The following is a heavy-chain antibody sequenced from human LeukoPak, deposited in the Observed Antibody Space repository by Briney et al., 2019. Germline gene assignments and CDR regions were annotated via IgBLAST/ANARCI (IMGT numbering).Heavy chain of an antibody. V-gene: IGHV4-59*01. CDR1: VGSLSSYY. CDR2: IYYSGST. CDR3: ARTDGLLLNAFDI. D-gene: IGHD3-22*01. Sequence: PSETLSLTCTVSVGSLSSYYWSWIRQPPGKGREWMGYIYYSGSTNYNPSLKSRVTISVDTSKNQFSLKLSSVTAADTAVYYCARTDGLLLNAFDIWGQGTMVTVSS. J-gene: IGHJ3*02.